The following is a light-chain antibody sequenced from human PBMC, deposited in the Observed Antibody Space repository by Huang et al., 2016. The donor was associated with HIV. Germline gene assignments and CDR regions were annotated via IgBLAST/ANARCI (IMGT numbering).Light chain of an antibody. CDR1: QTIGTY. Sequence: EVVLTQSPPTLSLFPGETATLSRRASQTIGTYVAWYQQRPGQGPRLLIYDGSNRAAGVPARISGAGSGTTFTLSISGLESEDFGVYYCQQRRSWPLTFGGGTKVEV. CDR3: QQRRSWPLT. J-gene: IGKJ4*01. V-gene: IGKV3-11*01. CDR2: DGS.